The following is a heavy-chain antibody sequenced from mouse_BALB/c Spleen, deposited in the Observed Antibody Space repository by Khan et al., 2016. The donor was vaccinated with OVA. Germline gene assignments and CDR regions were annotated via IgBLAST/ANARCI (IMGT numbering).Heavy chain of an antibody. D-gene: IGHD2-1*01. Sequence: QVQLKESGAELVKPGASVKLSCKTSGYTFTSYWIQWVKQRPGQGLGWIGQIFPGTGTTYYNENFKGKATLTVDTSANTAYMQFSSLTSEDSAVYCGARGYFGNYEFVYWGQGTLVTVSP. CDR1: GYTFTSYW. V-gene: IGHV1S132*01. CDR2: IFPGTGTT. J-gene: IGHJ3*01. CDR3: ARGYFGNYEFVY.